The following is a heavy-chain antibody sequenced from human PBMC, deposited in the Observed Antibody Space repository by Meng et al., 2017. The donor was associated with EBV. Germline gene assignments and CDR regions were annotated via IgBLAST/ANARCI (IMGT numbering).Heavy chain of an antibody. CDR3: ARGVGTIFGVVIKNWFDP. CDR1: GYTLTSYD. D-gene: IGHD3-3*01. CDR2: MNPNSGNT. Sequence: VQRGQSGAEVKKPGASGKVSCKASGYTLTSYDINWVQQATGQGLEWMGWMNPNSGNTGYAQKFQGRVTMTRNTSISTAYMELSSLRSEDTAVYYCARGVGTIFGVVIKNWFDPWGQGTLVTISS. J-gene: IGHJ5*02. V-gene: IGHV1-8*01.